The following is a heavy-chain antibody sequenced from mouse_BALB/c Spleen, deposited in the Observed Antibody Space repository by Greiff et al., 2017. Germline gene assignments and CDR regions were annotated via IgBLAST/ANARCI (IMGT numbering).Heavy chain of an antibody. V-gene: IGHV2-9*02. D-gene: IGHD2-10*01. CDR1: GFSLTSYG. J-gene: IGHJ3*01. CDR3: ATPAYYGNLWFAY. CDR2: IWAGGST. Sequence: VQLQESGPGLVAPSQSLSITCTVSGFSLTSYGVHWVRQPPGKGLEWLGVIWAGGSTNYNSALMSRLSISKDNSKSQVFLKMNSLQTDDTAMYYCATPAYYGNLWFAYWGQGTLVTVSA.